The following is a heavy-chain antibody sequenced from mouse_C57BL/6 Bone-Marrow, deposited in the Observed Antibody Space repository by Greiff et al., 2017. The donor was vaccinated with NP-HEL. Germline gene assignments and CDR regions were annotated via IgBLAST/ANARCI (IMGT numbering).Heavy chain of an antibody. J-gene: IGHJ3*01. Sequence: EVKVVESGGGLVKPGGSLKLSCAASGFTFSSYAMSWVRQTPEKRLEWVATISDGGSYTYYSDNVKGRFTISRDNAKNNLYLQMSHLKSEDTAMYYCARDDYPAWFAYWGQGTLVTVSA. CDR1: GFTFSSYA. CDR3: ARDDYPAWFAY. V-gene: IGHV5-4*01. CDR2: ISDGGSYT. D-gene: IGHD2-4*01.